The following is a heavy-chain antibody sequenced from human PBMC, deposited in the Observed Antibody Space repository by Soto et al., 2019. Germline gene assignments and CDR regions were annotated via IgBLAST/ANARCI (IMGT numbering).Heavy chain of an antibody. Sequence: ASVKVSCKASGYTFTSYGISGVRQAPGQGLEWMGWISAYKGNTNYAQKLQGRVTMTTDTSTSTAYMELRSLRSDDTAVYSCARDRGERSGWYYAYYFAYWAQGTLATAPQ. D-gene: IGHD6-19*01. CDR2: ISAYKGNT. CDR1: GYTFTSYG. V-gene: IGHV1-18*01. CDR3: ARDRGERSGWYYAYYFAY. J-gene: IGHJ4*02.